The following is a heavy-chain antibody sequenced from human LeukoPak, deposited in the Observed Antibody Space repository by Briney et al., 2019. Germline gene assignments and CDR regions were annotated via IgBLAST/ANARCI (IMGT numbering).Heavy chain of an antibody. CDR2: IYHSGTT. Sequence: ASETLSLTCTVSGYSISSGYYWGWIRQPPGKWLEGIGSIYHSGTTYYNPYLKSRVTISVDTSKDQLSLKLNSVTAADTDVYYCARDGSGSGSPFDYWGQGTLVTVSS. CDR3: ARDGSGSGSPFDY. V-gene: IGHV4-38-2*02. D-gene: IGHD3-22*01. CDR1: GYSISSGYY. J-gene: IGHJ4*02.